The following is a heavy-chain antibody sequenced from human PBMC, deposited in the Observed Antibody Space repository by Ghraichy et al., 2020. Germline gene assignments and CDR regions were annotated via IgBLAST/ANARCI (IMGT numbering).Heavy chain of an antibody. Sequence: GESLNISCKGSGYSFSGNWIGWVRQMPGKGLEWMGIIYPGDSDTRYSPSFQGRVTISADKSISTAYLQWSSLNASDTAIYYCACSVITPFDHWGQGTLVTVSS. V-gene: IGHV5-51*01. J-gene: IGHJ4*02. D-gene: IGHD4-23*01. CDR1: GYSFSGNW. CDR3: ACSVITPFDH. CDR2: IYPGDSDT.